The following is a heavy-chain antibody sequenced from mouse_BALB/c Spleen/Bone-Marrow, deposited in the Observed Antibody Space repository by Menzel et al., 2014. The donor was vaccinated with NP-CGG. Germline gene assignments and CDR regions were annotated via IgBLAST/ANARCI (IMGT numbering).Heavy chain of an antibody. CDR3: ARKYGDY. J-gene: IGHJ2*01. Sequence: VHLVESGAGLVRPGSSVKISCTASGYPFSSYWMCWVKQRPGQGLEWIGQIYTGDGETNYNGKFKGNATLTADKSSSTAYMQLISLTSEDSAVYFCARKYGDYWGQGTTLTVSS. D-gene: IGHD2-10*02. V-gene: IGHV1-80*01. CDR2: IYTGDGET. CDR1: GYPFSSYW.